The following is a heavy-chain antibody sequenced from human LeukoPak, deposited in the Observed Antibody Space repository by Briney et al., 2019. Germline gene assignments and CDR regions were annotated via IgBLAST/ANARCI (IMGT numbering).Heavy chain of an antibody. CDR1: GYTFSSYG. Sequence: ASVKVSCKTSGYTFSSYGINWVRQATGQGLEWMGWMDPNSGNTGYAQKFQGRVTMTRNTSISTAYMELSSLTSEDTAVYYCARAGRGYSYGYVNYWGQGTLVTVSS. V-gene: IGHV1-8*01. J-gene: IGHJ4*02. CDR3: ARAGRGYSYGYVNY. CDR2: MDPNSGNT. D-gene: IGHD5-18*01.